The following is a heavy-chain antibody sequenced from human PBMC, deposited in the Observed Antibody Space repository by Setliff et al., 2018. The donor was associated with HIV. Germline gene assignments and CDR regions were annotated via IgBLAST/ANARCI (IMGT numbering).Heavy chain of an antibody. CDR1: GYTLSELS. J-gene: IGHJ4*02. Sequence: GASVKVSCKVYGYTLSELSIHWVRQAPGKGLEWMGYFDPQDGETVYAQKFQGRVTLTEDTSTGTAYMELSGLRSEDTAVYYCTTSWITDGYTFGPRKYYFDYWGQGTLVTVSS. CDR2: FDPQDGET. CDR3: TTSWITDGYTFGPRKYYFDY. V-gene: IGHV1-24*01. D-gene: IGHD5-18*01.